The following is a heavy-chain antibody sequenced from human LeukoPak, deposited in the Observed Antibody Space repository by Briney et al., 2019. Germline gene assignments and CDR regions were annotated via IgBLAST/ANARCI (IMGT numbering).Heavy chain of an antibody. Sequence: PGRSLRLSCAASGFTFSSYGMHWVRQAPGKGLEWVAVISYDGSNKYHADSVKGRFTISRDNSKNTLYLQMNSLRAEDTAVYYCARDLETSLAYWGQGMLVAVSS. J-gene: IGHJ4*02. CDR3: ARDLETSLAY. CDR1: GFTFSSYG. CDR2: ISYDGSNK. D-gene: IGHD5-24*01. V-gene: IGHV3-30*03.